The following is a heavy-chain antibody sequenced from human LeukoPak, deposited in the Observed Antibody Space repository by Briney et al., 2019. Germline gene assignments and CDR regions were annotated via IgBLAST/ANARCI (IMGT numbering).Heavy chain of an antibody. CDR2: IYYSGST. CDR1: GGSISSYY. D-gene: IGHD3-16*01. J-gene: IGHJ3*02. Sequence: PSETLSLTCTVSGGSISSYYASWIRQPPGKGLEWIGYIYYSGSTNYNPSLKSRVTISVDASKNQFSLKLSSVTAADTAVYYCARGKLGMEAFDIWGAGTLVTVSS. CDR3: ARGKLGMEAFDI. V-gene: IGHV4-59*01.